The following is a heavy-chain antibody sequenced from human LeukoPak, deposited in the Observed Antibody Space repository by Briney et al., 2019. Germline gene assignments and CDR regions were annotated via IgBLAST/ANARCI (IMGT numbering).Heavy chain of an antibody. J-gene: IGHJ6*02. CDR1: GLTFNNYA. D-gene: IGHD3-16*01. CDR2: ITKSGDHT. CDR3: ATSWGPDTSAFRWGRDGMDV. Sequence: GGSLRLSCAVSGLTFNNYAMSWVRQAPGKGLEWVSAITKSGDHTYYAASAKGRFTIYRDNSKNTQYLQMNSLRAEDTAVYYCATSWGPDTSAFRWGRDGMDVWGQGTTVIVS. V-gene: IGHV3-23*01.